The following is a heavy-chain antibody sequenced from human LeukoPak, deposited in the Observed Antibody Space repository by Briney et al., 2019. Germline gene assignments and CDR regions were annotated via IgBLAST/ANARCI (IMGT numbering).Heavy chain of an antibody. CDR2: IIPIFGTA. Sequence: ASVKVSCKASGGTFSSYAISWVRQAPGQGLEWMGGIIPIFGTANYAQKFQGRVTITADKSTSTAYMELSSLRSEDTAVYYCARGRGYYGSSGYFDYWGQGTLVTVSS. CDR1: GGTFSSYA. CDR3: ARGRGYYGSSGYFDY. J-gene: IGHJ4*02. V-gene: IGHV1-69*06. D-gene: IGHD3-22*01.